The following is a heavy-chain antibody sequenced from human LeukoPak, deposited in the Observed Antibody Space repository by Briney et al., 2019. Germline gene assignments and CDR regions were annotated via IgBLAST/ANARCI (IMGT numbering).Heavy chain of an antibody. CDR3: ARGDTAMVRYYYYGMDV. CDR2: IYTSGST. Sequence: SETLSLTCTVSGGSISSYYWSWIRQPAGKGLEWIGRIYTSGSTNYNPSLKSRVTMSVDTSKNQFSLKLSSVTAADTAVYYCARGDTAMVRYYYYGMDVWSQGTTVTVSS. CDR1: GGSISSYY. V-gene: IGHV4-4*07. D-gene: IGHD5-18*01. J-gene: IGHJ6*02.